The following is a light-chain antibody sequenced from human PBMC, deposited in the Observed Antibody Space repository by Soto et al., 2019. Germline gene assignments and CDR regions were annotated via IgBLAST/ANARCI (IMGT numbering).Light chain of an antibody. CDR3: TQKTHWPRT. CDR2: KVS. CDR1: QGLIYSDGNTY. J-gene: IGKJ1*01. V-gene: IGKV2-30*01. Sequence: DVVLTQSPLSLPVTLGQPASISCRSSQGLIYSDGNTYFNWFQQRPGQSPRGLIYKVSNRESGVPGRFSGSGSGSSSTLTISRGEAAYVRMYYCTQKTHWPRTFGPGTK.